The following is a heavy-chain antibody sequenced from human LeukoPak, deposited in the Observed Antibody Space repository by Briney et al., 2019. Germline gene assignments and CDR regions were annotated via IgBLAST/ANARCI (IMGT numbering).Heavy chain of an antibody. CDR1: GFTVSSTY. V-gene: IGHV3-53*01. CDR3: ARDRYFDF. Sequence: GGSLRLSCAASGFTVSSTYMSWVRQAPGKGLEWVSLINGGEGPYYADFVKGRFTTSTDNSKNTLSLQMTSLRAEDTALYYCARDRYFDFWGQGTLVTVSS. CDR2: INGGEGP. J-gene: IGHJ4*01.